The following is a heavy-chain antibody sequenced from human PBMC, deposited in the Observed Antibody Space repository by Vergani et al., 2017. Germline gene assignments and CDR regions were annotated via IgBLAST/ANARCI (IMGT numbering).Heavy chain of an antibody. J-gene: IGHJ3*02. CDR3: ARGQKWLTPTAGAFDI. Sequence: QVQLQESGPGLVKPSETLSLTCTVSGGSISSYYWSWIRQPPGKGLEWIGYIYYSGSTNYNPSLKSRVTISVDTSKNQFSLKLSSVTAADTAVYYCARGQKWLTPTAGAFDIWGQGTMVTVSS. CDR2: IYYSGST. CDR1: GGSISSYY. V-gene: IGHV4-59*01. D-gene: IGHD3-22*01.